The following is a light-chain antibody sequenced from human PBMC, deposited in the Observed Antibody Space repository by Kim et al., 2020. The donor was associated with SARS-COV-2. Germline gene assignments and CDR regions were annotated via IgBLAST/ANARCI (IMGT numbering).Light chain of an antibody. J-gene: IGKJ1*01. CDR2: GAS. CDR1: QSITSSY. CDR3: QQYGSSPWT. Sequence: SPGERATRSCRASQSITSSYLAWYQQKPGQAPRLLIYGASNRATDIPVRFSGSGSGTDFTLTISRLEPEDFAVYHCQQYGSSPWTFGQGTKVDIK. V-gene: IGKV3-20*01.